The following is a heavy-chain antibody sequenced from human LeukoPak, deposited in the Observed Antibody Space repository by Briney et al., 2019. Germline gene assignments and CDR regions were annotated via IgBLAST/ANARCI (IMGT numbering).Heavy chain of an antibody. Sequence: GALRLSCAASGFTFSSYSMNWVRQAPGKRLEWVSSTSSSSSYIYYADSVKGRFTISRDNAKNSLYLQMNSLRAEDTAVYYCARERGPDYDFWSGYYHGAFDIWGQGTMVTVSS. D-gene: IGHD3-3*01. CDR2: TSSSSSYI. V-gene: IGHV3-21*01. CDR1: GFTFSSYS. J-gene: IGHJ3*02. CDR3: ARERGPDYDFWSGYYHGAFDI.